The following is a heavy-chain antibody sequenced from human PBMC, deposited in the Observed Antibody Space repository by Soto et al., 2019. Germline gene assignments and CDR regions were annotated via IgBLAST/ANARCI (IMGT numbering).Heavy chain of an antibody. D-gene: IGHD6-13*01. CDR3: ARFGAAAAHDDN. Sequence: SETLSLTCDVSCVSISENHWRWLRQAPGKGLEWVGYVHFSGSTTYNPSLAPRLNISFDMSKSQVYLQLTSVTAADTAVYYCARFGAAAAHDDNWGRGVLVTVSS. V-gene: IGHV4-59*01. CDR1: CVSISENH. CDR2: VHFSGST. J-gene: IGHJ4*01.